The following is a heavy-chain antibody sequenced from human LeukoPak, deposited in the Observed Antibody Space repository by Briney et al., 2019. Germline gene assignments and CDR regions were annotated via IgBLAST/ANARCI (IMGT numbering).Heavy chain of an antibody. CDR3: ASYYDFWSGHSEY. CDR2: IYYSGST. J-gene: IGHJ4*02. CDR1: GGSISSSSYY. D-gene: IGHD3-3*01. V-gene: IGHV4-39*01. Sequence: SETLSLTCTVSGGSISSSSYYWGWIRQPPGKGLEWIGSIYYSGSTYYNPSLKSRVTISVDTSKNQFSLKLTSVTAAATALYYCASYYDFWSGHSEYWGQGTLVTVSS.